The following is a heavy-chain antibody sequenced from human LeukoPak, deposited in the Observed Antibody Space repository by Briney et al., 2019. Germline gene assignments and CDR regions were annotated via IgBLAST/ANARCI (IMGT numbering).Heavy chain of an antibody. J-gene: IGHJ4*02. CDR1: GFTFSSYE. Sequence: GGSLRLSCAASGFTFSSYEMNWVRQAPGKGLEWVSYISSSSSTIYYADSVKGRFTISRDNAKNSLYLQMNSLRAEDTAVYYCARDSSAGYCSSTSCYPLDYWGQGTLVTVSS. CDR2: ISSSSSTI. D-gene: IGHD2-2*01. V-gene: IGHV3-48*01. CDR3: ARDSSAGYCSSTSCYPLDY.